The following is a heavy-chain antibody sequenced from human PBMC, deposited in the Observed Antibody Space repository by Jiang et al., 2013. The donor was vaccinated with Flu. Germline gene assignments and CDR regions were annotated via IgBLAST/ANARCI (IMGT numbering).Heavy chain of an antibody. D-gene: IGHD5-24*01. CDR1: GFTFDDYA. V-gene: IGHV3-9*01. CDR2: ISWNSGSI. Sequence: VQLLESGGGLVQPGRSLRLSCAASGFTFDDYAMHWVRQAPGKGLEWVSGISWNSGSIGYADSVKGRFTISRDNAKNSLYLQMNSLRAGDTALYYCAKARRGDGYTHAFDIWGQGTMVTVSS. J-gene: IGHJ3*02. CDR3: AKARRGDGYTHAFDI.